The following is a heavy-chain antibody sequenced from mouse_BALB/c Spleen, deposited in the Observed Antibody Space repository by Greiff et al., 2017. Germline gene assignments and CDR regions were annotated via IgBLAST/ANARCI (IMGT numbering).Heavy chain of an antibody. J-gene: IGHJ4*01. Sequence: EVKLVESGGDLVKPGGSLKLSCAASGFTFSSYGMSWVRQTPDKRLEWVATISSGGSYTYYPDSVKGRFTISRDNAKNTLYLQMSSLKSEDTAMYYCARQDYGSNAMDYWGQGTSVTVSS. V-gene: IGHV5-6*01. D-gene: IGHD1-1*01. CDR3: ARQDYGSNAMDY. CDR2: ISSGGSYT. CDR1: GFTFSSYG.